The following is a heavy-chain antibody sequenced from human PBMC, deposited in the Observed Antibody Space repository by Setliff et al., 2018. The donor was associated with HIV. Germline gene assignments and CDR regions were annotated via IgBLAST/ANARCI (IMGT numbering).Heavy chain of an antibody. CDR2: LGVRGDT. CDR1: GITFSSYA. J-gene: IGHJ4*02. D-gene: IGHD1-7*01. CDR3: AKDARWNYVGFDY. Sequence: GGSLRLSCAASGITFSSYAMSWVRQAPGKGLEWVSGLGVRGDTYYTGSVKGRFAISRESAKNSLYLQMSNLRPEDTGVYYCAKDARWNYVGFDYWGQGTLVTVSS. V-gene: IGHV3-13*01.